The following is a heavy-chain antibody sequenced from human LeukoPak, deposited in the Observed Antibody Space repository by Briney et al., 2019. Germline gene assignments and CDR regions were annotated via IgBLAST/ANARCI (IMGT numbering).Heavy chain of an antibody. CDR3: AKDYEAYCGGDCSSFFDY. V-gene: IGHV3-30*04. Sequence: GGSLRLSCAASGFTFSSYAMHWVRQAPGKGLEWVAVISYDGSNKYYADSVKGRFTISRDNSKNTVNLQMNSLRAEDTAVYYCAKDYEAYCGGDCSSFFDYWGQGTLVTVSS. CDR2: ISYDGSNK. D-gene: IGHD2-21*02. J-gene: IGHJ4*02. CDR1: GFTFSSYA.